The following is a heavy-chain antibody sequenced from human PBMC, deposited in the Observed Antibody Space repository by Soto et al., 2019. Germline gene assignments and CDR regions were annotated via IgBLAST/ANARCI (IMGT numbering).Heavy chain of an antibody. D-gene: IGHD6-6*01. Sequence: RASVKVSCKASGYTFTSYGFSWVRQAPGQGLEWMGWISAYNGNRNYAQNLQGRVTMTTDTSTSTAYMELRSLGSDDTAVYYCARDLGSSYYFDYWGQGSLDTVSS. CDR1: GYTFTSYG. CDR2: ISAYNGNR. V-gene: IGHV1-18*04. CDR3: ARDLGSSYYFDY. J-gene: IGHJ4*02.